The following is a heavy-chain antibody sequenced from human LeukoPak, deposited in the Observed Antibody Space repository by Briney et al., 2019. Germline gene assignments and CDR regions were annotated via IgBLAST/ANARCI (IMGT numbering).Heavy chain of an antibody. D-gene: IGHD3-22*01. CDR3: ARVGKRITMIVVVITPPDY. V-gene: IGHV3-30-3*01. CDR2: ISYDGSNK. CDR1: GFTFSSYA. Sequence: GGSLRLSCAASGFTFSSYAMHWVRQAPGKGLEWVAVISYDGSNKYYADSVKGRFTISRDNSKNTLYLQMNSLRAEDTAVYYCARVGKRITMIVVVITPPDYWGQGTLVTVSS. J-gene: IGHJ4*02.